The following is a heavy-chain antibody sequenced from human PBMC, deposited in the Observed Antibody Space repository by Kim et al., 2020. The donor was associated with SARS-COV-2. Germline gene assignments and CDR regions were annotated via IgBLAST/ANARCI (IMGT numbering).Heavy chain of an antibody. V-gene: IGHV1-18*01. Sequence: THDAQNFQGRVTLTTDTSTNTAYMELRGLNSDDSAVYYCARDRGINLFDCWGQGTLVTVSS. J-gene: IGHJ4*02. CDR3: ARDRGINLFDC. CDR2: T. D-gene: IGHD3-10*01.